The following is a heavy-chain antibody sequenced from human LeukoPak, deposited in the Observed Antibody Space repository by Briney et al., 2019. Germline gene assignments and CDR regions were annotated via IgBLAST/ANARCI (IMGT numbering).Heavy chain of an antibody. Sequence: PGGSLRLSCAASGFTFSSYAMSWVRQPPGKGLEWIGEIYHSGSTNYNPSLKSRVTISVDKSKNQFSLKLSSVTAADTAVYYCARTVVVTGGIDYWGQGTLVTVSS. J-gene: IGHJ4*02. V-gene: IGHV4-4*02. CDR3: ARTVVVTGGIDY. D-gene: IGHD2-21*02. CDR2: IYHSGST. CDR1: GFTFSSYAM.